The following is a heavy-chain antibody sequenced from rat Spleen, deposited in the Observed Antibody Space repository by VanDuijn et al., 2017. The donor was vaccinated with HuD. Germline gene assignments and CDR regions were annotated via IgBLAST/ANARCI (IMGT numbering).Heavy chain of an antibody. J-gene: IGHJ2*01. CDR1: GFTFNNYW. D-gene: IGHD4-2*01. CDR3: TNGNTGDY. Sequence: EVQLVESGGGLVQPGRSLKLSCITSGFTFNNYWMTWIRQAPGKGLEWVASITHTGDSTYYPDSVKGRFTISRDNAKSTLYLQMDSLRSEDTATYYCTNGNTGDYWGQGVMVTVSS. V-gene: IGHV5-31*01. CDR2: ITHTGDST.